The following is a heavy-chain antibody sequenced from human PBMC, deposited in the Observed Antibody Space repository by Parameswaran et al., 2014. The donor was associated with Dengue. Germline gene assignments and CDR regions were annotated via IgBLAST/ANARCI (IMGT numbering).Heavy chain of an antibody. V-gene: IGHV4-30-4*01. J-gene: IGHJ5*02. CDR3: ARIGYYGSGSYTSWFDP. CDR2: IYYSGST. Sequence: PGKGLEWIGYIYYSGSTYYNPSLKSRVTISVDTSKNQFSLKLSSVTAADTAVYYCARIGYYGSGSYTSWFDPWGQGTLVTVSS. D-gene: IGHD3-10*01.